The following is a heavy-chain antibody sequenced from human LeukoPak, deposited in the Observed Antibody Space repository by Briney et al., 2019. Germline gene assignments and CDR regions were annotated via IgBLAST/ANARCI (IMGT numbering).Heavy chain of an antibody. CDR3: ARDEYNWNVDAFDI. CDR2: IKEDGSEK. Sequence: GRSLRLSCAASGFIFSSYWMSWVRQAPGKGLKWVPNIKEDGSEKYYVDSVKGRFTISRDNAKNSLYLQMNSLRAEDTAVYYCARDEYNWNVDAFDIWGQGTVVTVSS. J-gene: IGHJ3*02. V-gene: IGHV3-7*01. D-gene: IGHD1-20*01. CDR1: GFIFSSYW.